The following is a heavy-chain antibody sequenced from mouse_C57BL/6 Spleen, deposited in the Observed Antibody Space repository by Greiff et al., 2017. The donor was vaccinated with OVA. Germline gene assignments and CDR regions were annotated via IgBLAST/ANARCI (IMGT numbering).Heavy chain of an antibody. CDR1: GFTFSSYA. V-gene: IGHV5-4*01. CDR3: AREDAMDY. Sequence: EVKLEESGGGLVKPGGSLKLSCAASGFTFSSYAMSWVRQTPEKRLEWVATISDGGSYTYYPDNVKGRFTISRDNAKNNLYLQMSHLKSEDTAMYYCAREDAMDYWSQGTSDTVSS. CDR2: ISDGGSYT. J-gene: IGHJ4*01.